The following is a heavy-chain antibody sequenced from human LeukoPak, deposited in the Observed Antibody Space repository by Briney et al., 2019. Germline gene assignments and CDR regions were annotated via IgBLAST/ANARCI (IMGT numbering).Heavy chain of an antibody. CDR3: ARGQTRFDP. CDR1: GFTFSSYA. D-gene: IGHD1-14*01. CDR2: ISGSGGST. V-gene: IGHV3-23*01. Sequence: LPGGSLRLSCAASGFTFSSYAMSWVRQAPGKGLEWVSTISGSGGSTYYTDSVKGRFTFSRDNSKNTLYLQMNSLRAEDTAVYYCARGQTRFDPWGQGTLVTVSS. J-gene: IGHJ5*02.